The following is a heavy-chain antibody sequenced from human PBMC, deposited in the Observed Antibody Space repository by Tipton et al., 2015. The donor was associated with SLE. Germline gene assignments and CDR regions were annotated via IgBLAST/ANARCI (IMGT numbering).Heavy chain of an antibody. J-gene: IGHJ4*02. V-gene: IGHV4-59*08. CDR3: ARQGIMASAGLGY. CDR1: GGSISSYY. Sequence: TLSLTCTVSGGSISSYYWSWIRQPPGKGLEWIGYIYYSGSTNYNPSLKSRVTISVDASKNQFSLKLISVTAADTAVYYCARQGIMASAGLGYWGQGTLVTVSS. D-gene: IGHD6-13*01. CDR2: IYYSGST.